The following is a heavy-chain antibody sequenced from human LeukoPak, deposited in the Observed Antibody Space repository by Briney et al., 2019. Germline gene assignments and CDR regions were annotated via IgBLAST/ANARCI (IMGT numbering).Heavy chain of an antibody. V-gene: IGHV4-59*01. D-gene: IGHD3-22*01. CDR2: IYYSGSI. Sequence: MSSETLSLTCAVYGGSFSGYYWSWIRQPPGKGLEWIGDIYYSGSIKYNPSLKSRVTMSVDTSKNQFSLKLSSVTAADTAIYYCARENPSGYYNRPIDYWGQGTLVTVSS. CDR1: GGSFSGYY. J-gene: IGHJ4*02. CDR3: ARENPSGYYNRPIDY.